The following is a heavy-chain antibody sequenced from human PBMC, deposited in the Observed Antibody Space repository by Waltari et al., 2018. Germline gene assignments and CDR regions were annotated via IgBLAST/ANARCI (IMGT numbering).Heavy chain of an antibody. CDR2: ITKTGDDT. Sequence: EVQLLESGGGLVQPGGSLRLSCEASGFRFSDFVMRWVRQAPGRGLEWVAAITKTGDDTYYADSVRGRLTVSRDNSKNTLYVQMNSLRAEDAAVYYCATYNLGFIYYRGLDVWGQGTTVTVSS. D-gene: IGHD1-1*01. CDR1: GFRFSDFV. V-gene: IGHV3-23*01. CDR3: ATYNLGFIYYRGLDV. J-gene: IGHJ6*02.